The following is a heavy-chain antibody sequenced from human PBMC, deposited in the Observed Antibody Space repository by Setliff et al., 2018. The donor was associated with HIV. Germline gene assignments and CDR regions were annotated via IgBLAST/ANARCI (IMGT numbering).Heavy chain of an antibody. CDR2: MYPSGSS. V-gene: IGHV4-38-2*02. J-gene: IGHJ6*02. Sequence: LSLTCTVSSYSVTSGYYWAWIRQHPGKGLEWIGNMYPSGSSYFNPTLQSRVTMSADTSKKQFFLKLSSVTAADTAVYYCARVGYCSSTNCYWGRPSYGMGVWGQGTTVTVSS. CDR3: ARVGYCSSTNCYWGRPSYGMGV. CDR1: SYSVTSGYY. D-gene: IGHD2-2*01.